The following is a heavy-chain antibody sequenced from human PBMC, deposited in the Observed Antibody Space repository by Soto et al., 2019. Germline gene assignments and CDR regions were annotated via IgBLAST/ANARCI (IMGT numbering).Heavy chain of an antibody. CDR1: GYTFTSYG. D-gene: IGHD5-18*01. CDR3: ARVRYQLLPAWSGYSYGYAGDAFYI. CDR2: ISAYNGNT. V-gene: IGHV1-18*04. J-gene: IGHJ3*02. Sequence: ASVKVSCKASGYTFTSYGISWVRQAPGQGLEWMGWISAYNGNTNYAQKLQGRVTMTTDTSTSTAYMELRSLRSDDTAVYYCARVRYQLLPAWSGYSYGYAGDAFYIWGQGAMVTVSS.